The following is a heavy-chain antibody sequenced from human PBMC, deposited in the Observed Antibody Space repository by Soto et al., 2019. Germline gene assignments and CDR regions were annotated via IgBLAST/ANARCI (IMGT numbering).Heavy chain of an antibody. J-gene: IGHJ4*02. CDR3: ARHRVPSVYDPIPGCFDS. D-gene: IGHD5-12*01. CDR2: MSYSGST. CDR1: GGSLSSSSSY. Sequence: QLQLQESGPGLVKPSETLSLTCTVSGGSLSSSSSYWGWIRQPPGKGLEWIGSMSYSGSTYHNPSLKSRVTLSVDTSQSRYSLKLTSVTAAHTAVYYCARHRVPSVYDPIPGCFDSWGQGILVTASS. V-gene: IGHV4-39*01.